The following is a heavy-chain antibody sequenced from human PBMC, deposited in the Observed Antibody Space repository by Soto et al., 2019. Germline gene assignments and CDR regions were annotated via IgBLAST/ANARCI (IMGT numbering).Heavy chain of an antibody. D-gene: IGHD2-2*01. CDR3: ARPLSVTSTSGAYYYYGVDV. Sequence: GESLKISCKASGYIFTDFCIGWVRQMPWKGLEWMGLVYPGDSDTKYRPSFQGQVTISADKSITTAYLQWDSLKASDTAIYYCARPLSVTSTSGAYYYYGVDVWGQGTTVTVYS. J-gene: IGHJ6*02. CDR1: GYIFTDFC. CDR2: VYPGDSDT. V-gene: IGHV5-51*01.